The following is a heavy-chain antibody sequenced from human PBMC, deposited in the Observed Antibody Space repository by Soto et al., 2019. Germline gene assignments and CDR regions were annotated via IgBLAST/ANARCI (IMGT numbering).Heavy chain of an antibody. CDR3: ARRAETNGWNGFGADKYYFDF. CDR2: MNPNTVNS. D-gene: IGHD1-1*01. Sequence: ASVKVSCKASGYTFTSYDIYWGRQATGQGLEWMGWMNPNTVNSGYAQKFQGRVTVTSDTSINTVHMELSSLRSEDTAVYYCARRAETNGWNGFGADKYYFDFWGQGTLVSVSS. J-gene: IGHJ4*02. CDR1: GYTFTSYD. V-gene: IGHV1-8*01.